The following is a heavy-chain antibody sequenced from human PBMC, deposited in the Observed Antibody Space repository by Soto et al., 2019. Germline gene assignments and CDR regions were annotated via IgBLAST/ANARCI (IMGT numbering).Heavy chain of an antibody. CDR3: AIIDSSGYYDNWFDP. V-gene: IGHV1-24*01. Sequence: ASVKVSCKVSGYTLTELSMHWVRQAPGKGLEWMGGFDPEDGETIYAQKFQGRVTMTEDTSTDTAYMELSSLRSEDTAVYYCAIIDSSGYYDNWFDPWGQGTPVILSS. CDR1: GYTLTELS. D-gene: IGHD3-22*01. J-gene: IGHJ5*02. CDR2: FDPEDGET.